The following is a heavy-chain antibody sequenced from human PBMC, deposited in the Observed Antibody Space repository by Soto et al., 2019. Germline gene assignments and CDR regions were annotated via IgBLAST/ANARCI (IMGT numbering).Heavy chain of an antibody. CDR2: IYHSGST. J-gene: IGHJ4*02. CDR1: GGSISSGGYS. D-gene: IGHD4-17*01. CDR3: ARTDYGVFGY. V-gene: IGHV4-30-2*01. Sequence: QLQLQESGSGLVKPSQTLSLTCAVSGGSISSGGYSWSWIRQPPGKGLEWIGYIYHSGSTYYNPSLRSRFTLSVDRSNNQFSLKLSSVTAADTALYYCARTDYGVFGYWGQGTLVTVS.